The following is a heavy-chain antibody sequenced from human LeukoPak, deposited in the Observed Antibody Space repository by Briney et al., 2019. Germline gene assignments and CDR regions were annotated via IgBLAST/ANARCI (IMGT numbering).Heavy chain of an antibody. Sequence: GGALRLSCAASGFTFSSYGMHWVRQAPGKGVEWVAVIWYDGSNKYYADSVKGRFTISRDNSKNTLYLQMNSLRAEDTAVYYCARERVVVPAAIDYWGQGTLVTVSS. D-gene: IGHD2-2*01. CDR3: ARERVVVPAAIDY. J-gene: IGHJ4*02. CDR1: GFTFSSYG. V-gene: IGHV3-33*01. CDR2: IWYDGSNK.